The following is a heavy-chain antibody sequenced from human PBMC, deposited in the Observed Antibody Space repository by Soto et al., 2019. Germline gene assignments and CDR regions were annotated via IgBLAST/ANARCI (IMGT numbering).Heavy chain of an antibody. CDR3: AREYTAWPLAYGLDV. CDR2: ISSRSDI. CDR1: GFTFITYT. V-gene: IGHV3-21*01. D-gene: IGHD2-2*02. J-gene: IGHJ6*02. Sequence: PXGSRRLSCVGAGFTFITYTINWVRQAPGKGLEWVSSISSRSDIYYADSVKGRFTISRDNAKNSVSLQMNSLRAEDTAVYYCAREYTAWPLAYGLDVWGQGPTVTVSS.